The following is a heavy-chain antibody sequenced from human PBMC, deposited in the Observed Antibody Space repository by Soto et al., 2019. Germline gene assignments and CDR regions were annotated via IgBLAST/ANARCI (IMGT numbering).Heavy chain of an antibody. CDR1: GGSISSYY. CDR2: IYYSGST. CDR3: ARGTTYGDSFFDY. D-gene: IGHD4-17*01. J-gene: IGHJ4*02. V-gene: IGHV4-59*07. Sequence: SDTLSLTCTVSGGSISSYYWSWIRQPPGRGLEWIGYIYYSGSTNYNPSLKSRVTISVDTSKNQFSVKLSSVTAADTAVYYCARGTTYGDSFFDYWGQGTLVTVSS.